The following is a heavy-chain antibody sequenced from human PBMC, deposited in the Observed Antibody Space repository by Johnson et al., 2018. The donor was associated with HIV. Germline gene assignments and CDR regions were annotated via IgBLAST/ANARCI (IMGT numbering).Heavy chain of an antibody. V-gene: IGHV3-66*02. D-gene: IGHD3-10*01. CDR1: GFSVSGNY. CDR2: IYLGGST. Sequence: VQLVESGGGLVQPGGSLRLSCAATGFSVSGNYMSWVRQAPGKGLEWVSVIYLGGSTYYADRVKGRFTISRDNSKNTLYLQINILRVEDTAVYYCAKPKTGIDAFDIWGQGTMVTVSS. CDR3: AKPKTGIDAFDI. J-gene: IGHJ3*02.